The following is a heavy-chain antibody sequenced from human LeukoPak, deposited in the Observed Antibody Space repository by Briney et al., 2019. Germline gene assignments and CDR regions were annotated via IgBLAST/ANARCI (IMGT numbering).Heavy chain of an antibody. J-gene: IGHJ4*02. CDR3: ARDRGYLDYFDY. CDR1: GGSISSYY. V-gene: IGHV4-59*01. CDR2: IYYSGST. D-gene: IGHD3-10*01. Sequence: SETLSLTXTVSGGSISSYYWSWLRQPPGKGLEWIGYIYYSGSTNYNPSLKSRVTISVDTSKNQFSLKLSSVTAADTAVYYCARDRGYLDYFDYWGQGTLVTVSS.